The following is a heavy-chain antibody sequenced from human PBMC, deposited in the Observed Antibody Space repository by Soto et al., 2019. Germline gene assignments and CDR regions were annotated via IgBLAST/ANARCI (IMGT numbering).Heavy chain of an antibody. J-gene: IGHJ4*02. V-gene: IGHV3-23*01. D-gene: IGHD3-22*01. CDR2: ISGSGGST. CDR1: GFTFSSYA. Sequence: AGGSLRLSCAASGFTFSSYAMSWVRQAPGKGLEWVSAISGSGGSTYYADSVKGRFTISRDNSENTLYLQMNSLRAEDTAVYYCAKDKDSSGYYAFDYWGQGTLVTVSS. CDR3: AKDKDSSGYYAFDY.